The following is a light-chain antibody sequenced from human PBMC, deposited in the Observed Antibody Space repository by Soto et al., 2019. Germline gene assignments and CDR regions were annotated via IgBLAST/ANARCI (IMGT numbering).Light chain of an antibody. Sequence: DIQLTQSPSFLSASVGDRVTITCRASQGINNYLAWYQQKPGKAPKLLIYAASTLQSGVPSRFSGSGSGTEFTLTISSLQPEDFATYYCQQLQSYPFGPWTKVDFK. CDR3: QQLQSYP. V-gene: IGKV1-9*01. J-gene: IGKJ3*01. CDR1: QGINNY. CDR2: AAS.